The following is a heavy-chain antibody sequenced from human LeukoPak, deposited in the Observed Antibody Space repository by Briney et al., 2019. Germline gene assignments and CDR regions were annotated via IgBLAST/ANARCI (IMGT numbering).Heavy chain of an antibody. CDR1: GFTFSTYI. Sequence: GGSLRLSCAASGFTFSTYIMNWVRQAPGKGLEWVSSISSSSDYIYYVDSVKGRFTISRDNAKNLLYLQMNSLRAEDTAVYYCARGNIKFDYWGQGTLATVSS. V-gene: IGHV3-21*01. J-gene: IGHJ4*02. CDR3: ARGNIKFDY. CDR2: ISSSSDYI.